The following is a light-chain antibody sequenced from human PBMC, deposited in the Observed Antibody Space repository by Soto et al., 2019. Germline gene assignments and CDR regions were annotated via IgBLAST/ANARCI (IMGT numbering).Light chain of an antibody. CDR2: TAA. CDR1: QRITTY. Sequence: IHMTQSPSSLSASVGDRVTITCRASQRITTYLNWYQQKPGKAPKLLISTAATLQGGVPSRFSGSGSGTDFTLTITTLPPEDFATYFWQQSDSTPYTFGQGTKLEIK. CDR3: QQSDSTPYT. J-gene: IGKJ2*01. V-gene: IGKV1-39*01.